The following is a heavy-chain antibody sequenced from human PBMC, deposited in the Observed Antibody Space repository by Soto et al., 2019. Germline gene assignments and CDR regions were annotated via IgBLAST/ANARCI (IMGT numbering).Heavy chain of an antibody. D-gene: IGHD2-8*02. CDR1: GGSISSYY. J-gene: IGHJ4*02. CDR3: ARDKITGLFDY. V-gene: IGHV4-59*12. CDR2: IYYSGST. Sequence: SETLSLTCTVSGGSISSYYWSWIRQPPGKGLEWIGYIYYSGSTNYNPSLKGRVTMSVDTSKNQFSLKLTSVTAADTAVYYCARDKITGLFDYWGQGTLVTVSS.